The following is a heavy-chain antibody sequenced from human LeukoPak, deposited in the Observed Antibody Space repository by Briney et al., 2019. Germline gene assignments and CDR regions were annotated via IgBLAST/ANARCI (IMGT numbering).Heavy chain of an antibody. V-gene: IGHV6-1*01. CDR1: GDSVSSNSAA. J-gene: IGHJ4*02. CDR3: ARGGIGYCSSSSCYFDY. D-gene: IGHD2-2*01. CDR2: TYYRSKWYH. Sequence: SQTLSLTCAISGDSVSSNSAAWNWIRQSPSRGLEWLGRTYYRSKWYHDYAVSVKSRVTINPDTSKNQFSLRLNSVIPEDTAMYYCARGGIGYCSSSSCYFDYWGRGTLVTVSS.